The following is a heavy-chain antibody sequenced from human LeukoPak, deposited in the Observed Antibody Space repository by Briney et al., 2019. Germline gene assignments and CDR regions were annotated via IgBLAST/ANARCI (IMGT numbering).Heavy chain of an antibody. J-gene: IGHJ4*02. D-gene: IGHD5-18*01. V-gene: IGHV3-30*18. CDR1: GFTFSSYG. Sequence: PGGSLRLSCTASGFTFSSYGMHWVRQAPGKGLEWVAVISYDGSNKYYADSVKGGFTISRDNSKNTLYLQMNSLRAEDTAVYYCAKDSVDTAMAPYYFDYWGQGTLVTVSS. CDR2: ISYDGSNK. CDR3: AKDSVDTAMAPYYFDY.